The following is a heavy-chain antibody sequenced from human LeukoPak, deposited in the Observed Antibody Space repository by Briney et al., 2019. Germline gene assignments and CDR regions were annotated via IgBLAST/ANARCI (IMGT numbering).Heavy chain of an antibody. J-gene: IGHJ4*02. CDR1: GFTFSSYA. D-gene: IGHD3-10*01. CDR2: ISGSGGST. V-gene: IGHV3-23*01. CDR3: ANEGKLLWFGELLYRDY. Sequence: GGSLRLSCAASGFTFSSYAMSWVRQAPGKGLEWASAISGSGGSTYYADSVKGRFTISRDNPKNTLYLQMNSLRAEDTAVYYCANEGKLLWFGELLYRDYWGQGTLVTVSS.